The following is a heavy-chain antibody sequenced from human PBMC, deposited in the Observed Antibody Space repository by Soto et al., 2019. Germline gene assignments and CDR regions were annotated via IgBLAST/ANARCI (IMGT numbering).Heavy chain of an antibody. V-gene: IGHV3-21*01. Sequence: GGSLRLSCAASGFTFSSYSMNWVRQAPGKGLEWVSSISSSSSYIYYADSVKGRFTISRDNAKNSLYLQMNSLRAEDTAVYYCARDLGYCSGGSCSLYFDYWGQGTLVTVS. CDR2: ISSSSSYI. CDR3: ARDLGYCSGGSCSLYFDY. CDR1: GFTFSSYS. D-gene: IGHD2-15*01. J-gene: IGHJ4*02.